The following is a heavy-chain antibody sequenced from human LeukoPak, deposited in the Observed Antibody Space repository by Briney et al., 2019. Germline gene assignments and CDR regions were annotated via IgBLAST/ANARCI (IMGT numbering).Heavy chain of an antibody. J-gene: IGHJ6*03. Sequence: SETLSLTFTVSGGSISSYYWSWIRQPPGKGLEWMGYIYYSGSTNYNPSLKSRVTISVDTSKNQFSLKLSSVTAADTAVYYCARVVNEDDFWSGYNYYYYYMDVWGKGTTVTVSS. CDR1: GGSISSYY. CDR2: IYYSGST. CDR3: ARVVNEDDFWSGYNYYYYYMDV. D-gene: IGHD3-3*01. V-gene: IGHV4-59*01.